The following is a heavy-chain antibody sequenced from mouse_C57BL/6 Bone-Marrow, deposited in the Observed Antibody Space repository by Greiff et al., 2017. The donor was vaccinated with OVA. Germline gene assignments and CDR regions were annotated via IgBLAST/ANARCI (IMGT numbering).Heavy chain of an antibody. Sequence: VQLQQSGAELVKPGASVKISCKASGYAFSSYWMNWVKQRPGKGLEWIGQIYPGDGDTNYNGKFKGKATLTADKSSSTAYMQLSSLTSEDSAVYFCARRGDRAYFDYWGKGTTLTVSS. J-gene: IGHJ2*01. CDR1: GYAFSSYW. V-gene: IGHV1-80*01. CDR2: IYPGDGDT. D-gene: IGHD3-3*01. CDR3: ARRGDRAYFDY.